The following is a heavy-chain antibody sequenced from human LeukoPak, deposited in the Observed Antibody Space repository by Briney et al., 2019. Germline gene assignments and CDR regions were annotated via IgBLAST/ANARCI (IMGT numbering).Heavy chain of an antibody. D-gene: IGHD2-2*01. J-gene: IGHJ4*02. Sequence: GGSLRLSCAASGFTFSSYWMTWVRQAPGKGLEWVAIIKQAASETYYVGSVKGRFTISRDNDKNSLYLQMSSLRADDTAVYYCARYYCGTSTTCYMFDFWGQGTLVTVSS. CDR1: GFTFSSYW. CDR2: IKQAASET. V-gene: IGHV3-7*01. CDR3: ARYYCGTSTTCYMFDF.